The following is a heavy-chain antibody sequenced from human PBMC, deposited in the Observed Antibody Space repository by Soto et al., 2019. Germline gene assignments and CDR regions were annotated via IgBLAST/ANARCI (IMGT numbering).Heavy chain of an antibody. J-gene: IGHJ4*02. CDR2: ISGAGGGT. V-gene: IGHV3-23*01. Sequence: GGSLRLSCAASGFTFSSYAMSWVRQAPGKGLEWVSAISGAGGGTYYADSVKGRFTISRDNSKNTLYLQMNSLRAEDTAVYYCAKDGPYCSSTSCPIDYWGQGTLVTVS. D-gene: IGHD2-2*01. CDR1: GFTFSSYA. CDR3: AKDGPYCSSTSCPIDY.